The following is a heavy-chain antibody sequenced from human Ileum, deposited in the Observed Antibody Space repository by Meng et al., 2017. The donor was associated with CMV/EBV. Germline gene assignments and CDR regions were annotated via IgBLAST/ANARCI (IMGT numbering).Heavy chain of an antibody. J-gene: IGHJ4*02. V-gene: IGHV7-4-1*02. D-gene: IGHD6-13*01. CDR2: IDNNTGKP. Sequence: QLHLVQSGCEWKKPGASREGSWKPSGYTFTCNNISWVRQAPGQGPEWMVWIDNNTGKPTYAQDFTGRFVFSLDTSVSTAYLPISSLRAEDTAVYYCTRGAGAHPAKFDYWGQGTLVTVSS. CDR3: TRGAGAHPAKFDY. CDR1: GYTFTCNN.